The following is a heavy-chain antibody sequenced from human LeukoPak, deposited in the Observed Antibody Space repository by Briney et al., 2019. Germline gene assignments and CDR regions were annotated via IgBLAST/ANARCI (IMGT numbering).Heavy chain of an antibody. V-gene: IGHV1-18*01. CDR3: ARDGGRLQTPESPINDY. Sequence: ASVTVSCKASGYGFHSYGITWVRQAPGHGLEWMGWISGHDDRTEYAQKFQGRVTMSTDKSTSTASMELRRLTYDDTGVYYCARDGGRLQTPESPINDYWGQGTLVTVSS. CDR1: GYGFHSYG. D-gene: IGHD1-14*01. J-gene: IGHJ4*02. CDR2: ISGHDDRT.